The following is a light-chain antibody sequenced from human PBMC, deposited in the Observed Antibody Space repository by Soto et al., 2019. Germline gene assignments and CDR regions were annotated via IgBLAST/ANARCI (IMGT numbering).Light chain of an antibody. CDR2: GAS. V-gene: IGKV3-15*01. CDR3: QQYNNWPPWT. CDR1: QSVSSN. Sequence: EIVMTQSPATXSVXPXXXATXXCRASQSVSSNLAWYQQKPGQAPRLLIYGASTRATGIPARFSGSGSGTEFTLTISSLQSEDFAVYYCQQYNNWPPWTXGQGTKVEIK. J-gene: IGKJ1*01.